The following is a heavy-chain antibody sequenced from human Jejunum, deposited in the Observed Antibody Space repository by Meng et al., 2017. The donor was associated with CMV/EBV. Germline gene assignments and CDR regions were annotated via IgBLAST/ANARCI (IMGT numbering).Heavy chain of an antibody. CDR2: ISPGSNYI. CDR1: VFTFSSYT. V-gene: IGHV3-21*01. J-gene: IGHJ1*01. D-gene: IGHD3-22*01. Sequence: EVQLVESGGGLVKPGGPLRLSCAASVFTFSSYTMNWVRQAPGKGLEWVSSISPGSNYIYYTDSVRGRFTISRDNAKNSLYLQMNSLRAEDTAVYYCARGYYYDTSGYYVEYFQHWGQGTLVTVS. CDR3: ARGYYYDTSGYYVEYFQH.